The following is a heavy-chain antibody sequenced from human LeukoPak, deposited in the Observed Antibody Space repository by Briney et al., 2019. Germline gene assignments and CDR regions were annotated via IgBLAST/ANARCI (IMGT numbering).Heavy chain of an antibody. D-gene: IGHD2-21*02. Sequence: GESLKISCEGSGYSFSNYWIGWVGQMPGKGLEWMGLIYPGDYETRYSPSFQGLVTISVNKSISTAYLQWSSLEASDTAMYSCAIPPGYCGNDCSFDHWGQGTLVTVSS. CDR2: IYPGDYET. CDR3: AIPPGYCGNDCSFDH. V-gene: IGHV5-51*01. J-gene: IGHJ4*02. CDR1: GYSFSNYW.